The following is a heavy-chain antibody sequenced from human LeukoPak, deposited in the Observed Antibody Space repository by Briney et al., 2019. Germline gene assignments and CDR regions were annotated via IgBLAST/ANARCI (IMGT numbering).Heavy chain of an antibody. CDR2: IRYGGSNK. CDR1: GFTFSSYG. D-gene: IGHD6-13*01. J-gene: IGHJ4*02. CDR3: AKDRIAAAGHIDY. Sequence: GGSLRLSCAASGFTFSSYGMHWVRQAPGKGLEWVAFIRYGGSNKYYADSVKGRFTISRDNSKNTLYLQMNSLRAEDTAVYYCAKDRIAAAGHIDYWGQGTLVTVSS. V-gene: IGHV3-30*02.